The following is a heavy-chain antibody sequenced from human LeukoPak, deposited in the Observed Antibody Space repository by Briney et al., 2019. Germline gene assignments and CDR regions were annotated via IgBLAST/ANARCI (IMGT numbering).Heavy chain of an antibody. D-gene: IGHD1-26*01. CDR3: ASGKYYYYYYYMDV. J-gene: IGHJ6*03. CDR2: IYYSGST. V-gene: IGHV4-59*01. CDR1: GGSISSYY. Sequence: SETLSLTCTVSGGSISSYYWSWIRQPPGKGLEWIGYIYYSGSTNYNPFLKSRVTISVDTSKNQFSLKLSSVTAADTAVYYCASGKYYYYYYYMDVWGKGTTVTISS.